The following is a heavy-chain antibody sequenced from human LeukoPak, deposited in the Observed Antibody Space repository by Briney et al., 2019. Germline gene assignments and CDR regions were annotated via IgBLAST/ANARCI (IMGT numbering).Heavy chain of an antibody. V-gene: IGHV3-66*01. CDR3: AKERNLEIAVAGTIFDY. CDR2: IYSGGDT. CDR1: GFTVNSHY. D-gene: IGHD6-19*01. Sequence: GGSLRLSCAASGFTVNSHYMGWVRQAPGKGLEWVSVIYSGGDTYYADSVKGRFIISRDNSKNMIYLEMSSLKAEDTAVYYCAKERNLEIAVAGTIFDYWGQGTLVTVSS. J-gene: IGHJ4*02.